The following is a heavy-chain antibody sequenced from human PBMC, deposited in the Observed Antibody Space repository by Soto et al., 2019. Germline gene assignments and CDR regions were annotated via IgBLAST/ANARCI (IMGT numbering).Heavy chain of an antibody. J-gene: IGHJ4*02. D-gene: IGHD7-27*01. CDR2: IFDSGTT. CDR3: ARGPSGDKVHY. V-gene: IGHV4-30-4*01. Sequence: SETLSLTCTVSGDSISSGDYYWSWIRQPPGEGLEWIGHIFDSGTTYTNPSLRSQVAISLDTSKNHFSLTLSSVTAADTAVYYCARGPSGDKVHYWGQGALVTVSS. CDR1: GDSISSGDYY.